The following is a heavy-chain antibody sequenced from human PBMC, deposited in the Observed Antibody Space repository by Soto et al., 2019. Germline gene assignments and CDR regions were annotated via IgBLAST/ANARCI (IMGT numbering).Heavy chain of an antibody. CDR1: GGSISSYY. J-gene: IGHJ6*02. D-gene: IGHD3-10*01. CDR3: ARGKRTMVKYYYYYYGMDV. Sequence: SETLSLTCTVSGGSISSYYWIWVRQPPGKGLEWIVYIYYSGSTNYNPSLKSRVTISVDTSKNQFSLKLSSVTAADTAVYYCARGKRTMVKYYYYYYGMDVWGQGTTVTVSS. CDR2: IYYSGST. V-gene: IGHV4-59*01.